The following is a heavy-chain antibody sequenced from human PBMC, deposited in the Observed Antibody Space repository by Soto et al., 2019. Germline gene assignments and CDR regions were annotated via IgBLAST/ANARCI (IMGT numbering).Heavy chain of an antibody. Sequence: EVHLVESGGGLVQSGESLRLSCAASGFTFRSYWMHWVRQAPGKGLVWVARTSEDGGRTDYADSVQGRFTISRDNANNALYLQMNSLRAEDTAIYFCSRDLCGKSDSWGQGTLVSVSS. CDR1: GFTFRSYW. D-gene: IGHD3-16*01. CDR3: SRDLCGKSDS. CDR2: TSEDGGRT. V-gene: IGHV3-74*01. J-gene: IGHJ4*02.